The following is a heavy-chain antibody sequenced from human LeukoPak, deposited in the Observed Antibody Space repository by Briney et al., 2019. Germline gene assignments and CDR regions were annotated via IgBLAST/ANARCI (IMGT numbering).Heavy chain of an antibody. CDR2: IYYSGST. Sequence: PSETLSLTCTVSGGSISSSSYYWGWIRQPPGKGLGWIGSIYYSGSTYYNPSLKSRVTISVDRSKNQISLKLSYATAADTAVYYCARAGIVGGTFDYWGQGTLVTVSS. D-gene: IGHD1-26*01. J-gene: IGHJ4*02. V-gene: IGHV4-39*07. CDR1: GGSISSSSYY. CDR3: ARAGIVGGTFDY.